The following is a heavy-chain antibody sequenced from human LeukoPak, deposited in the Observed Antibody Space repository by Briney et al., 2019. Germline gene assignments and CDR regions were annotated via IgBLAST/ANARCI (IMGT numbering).Heavy chain of an antibody. CDR2: INHGGST. J-gene: IGHJ4*02. V-gene: IGHV4-34*01. Sequence: SETLSLTCAVYGGSFSGYYWSWIRQPPGKGLEWIGEINHGGSTNYNPSLKSRVTISVDTSKSQFSLKLCSVTAADTAVYYCARGQNGSGSYYNPGPPDYWGQGTLVTVSS. CDR1: GGSFSGYY. CDR3: ARGQNGSGSYYNPGPPDY. D-gene: IGHD3-10*01.